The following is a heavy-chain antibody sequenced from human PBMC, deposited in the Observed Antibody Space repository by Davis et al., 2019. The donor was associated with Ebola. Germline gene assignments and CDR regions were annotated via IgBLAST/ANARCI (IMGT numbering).Heavy chain of an antibody. J-gene: IGHJ4*02. CDR2: VYYSGST. Sequence: SETLSLTCTVSNDSISSGSYHWGWIRQSPGKGLEWIGTVYYSGSTNYNPSLKSRVTISVDTSKNQFSLKLSSVTAADTAVYYCARVSSGYEYYFDYWGQGTLVTVSS. V-gene: IGHV4-61*01. D-gene: IGHD3-22*01. CDR1: NDSISSGSYH. CDR3: ARVSSGYEYYFDY.